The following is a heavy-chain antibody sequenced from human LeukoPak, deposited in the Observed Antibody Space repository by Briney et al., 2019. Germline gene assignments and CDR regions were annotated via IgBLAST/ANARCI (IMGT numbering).Heavy chain of an antibody. J-gene: IGHJ4*02. CDR3: AREDGNNDY. D-gene: IGHD1-14*01. Sequence: SETLSLTCAVYGGSFSGYYWSWIRQPPGKGLEWIGEINHSGSTNYNPSLKSRVTISVDTSKNQFSLKLSSVAAADTAVYYCAREDGNNDYWGQGTLVTVSS. CDR2: INHSGST. CDR1: GGSFSGYY. V-gene: IGHV4-34*01.